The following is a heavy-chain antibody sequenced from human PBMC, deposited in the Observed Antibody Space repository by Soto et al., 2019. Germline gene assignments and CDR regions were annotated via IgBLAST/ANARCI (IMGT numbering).Heavy chain of an antibody. Sequence: PSETLSLPCTVSGGSVRDVSYYWAWLRKPQGKGMQWIGHIYHSGSTIYNPSLKSRVTISIDTSKSQFSLNLNSMTAADTAVYYCAGYTWNYYCDXGGQRTLVTASX. CDR3: AGYTWNYYCDX. J-gene: IGHJ5*02. CDR1: GGSVRDVSYY. D-gene: IGHD1-7*01. CDR2: IYHSGST. V-gene: IGHV4-61*01.